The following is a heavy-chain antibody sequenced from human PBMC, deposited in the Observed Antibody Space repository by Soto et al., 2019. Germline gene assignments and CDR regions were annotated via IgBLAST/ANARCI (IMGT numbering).Heavy chain of an antibody. D-gene: IGHD6-19*01. V-gene: IGHV3-30-3*01. J-gene: IGHJ1*01. CDR2: ISYDGSNR. Sequence: GGSLRLSCAASGFAFSSYAMHWVRQAPGKGLEWVALISYDGSNRYYADSVKGRFSISRDNSKITRYLHMNSLRVEDTAVYYCARDRSSASWTDFQHWGQGSLVTVSS. CDR3: ARDRSSASWTDFQH. CDR1: GFAFSSYA.